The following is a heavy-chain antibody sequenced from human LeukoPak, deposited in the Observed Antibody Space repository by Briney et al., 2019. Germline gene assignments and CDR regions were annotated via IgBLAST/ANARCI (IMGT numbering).Heavy chain of an antibody. CDR1: GYTFTGYY. Sequence: GAAVKVSCKASGYTFTGYYMHWVRQAPGQGLEWMGWINPNSGGTNYAQKFQGRVTMTRDTSISTAYMELSRLRSDDTAVYYCARELGYCSSTSCPPGYWGQGTLVTVSS. D-gene: IGHD2-2*01. CDR3: ARELGYCSSTSCPPGY. J-gene: IGHJ4*02. V-gene: IGHV1-2*02. CDR2: INPNSGGT.